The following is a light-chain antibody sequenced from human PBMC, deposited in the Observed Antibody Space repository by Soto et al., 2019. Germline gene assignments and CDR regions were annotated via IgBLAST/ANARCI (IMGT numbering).Light chain of an antibody. CDR2: QVS. V-gene: IGKV2-30*01. J-gene: IGKJ1*01. Sequence: VVVTLTAHSLPVRLAPPYSIACSFRKSLVYSDGNTYLNWFQQRPGQSPRRLIYQVSNRDSGVPDRFSGSVSCTDFTLKIRRVEAEDVGIYYCMQGTLWPHPFGQGTKVDI. CDR1: KSLVYSDGNTY. CDR3: MQGTLWPHP.